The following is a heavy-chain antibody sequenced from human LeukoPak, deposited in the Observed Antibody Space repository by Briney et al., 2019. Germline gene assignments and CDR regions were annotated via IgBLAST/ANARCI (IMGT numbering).Heavy chain of an antibody. CDR1: GFTFTGYW. CDR2: INSDGSVT. J-gene: IGHJ3*01. CDR3: ARRWQCSWGDAFDF. V-gene: IGHV3-74*01. Sequence: GGSLRLSCSASGFTFTGYWMNWVRQAPGKGLVWVSHINSDGSVTSYADSVKGRFTISRDNAKNTLYLQMNSLRAEDTAVYYCARRWQCSWGDAFDFWGQGTMVTVSS. D-gene: IGHD2-15*01.